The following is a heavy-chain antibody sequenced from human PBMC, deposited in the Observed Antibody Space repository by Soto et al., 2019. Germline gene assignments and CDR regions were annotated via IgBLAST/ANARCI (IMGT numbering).Heavy chain of an antibody. V-gene: IGHV3-33*01. CDR2: IWSDGNNK. CDR1: GFIFSNYG. J-gene: IGHJ4*02. Sequence: QVQLVESGGGVVQPGTSLRLSCAASGFIFSNYGMHWVRQAPGKGLEWVAVIWSDGNNKNFADSVKGRFSISRDNSKNTLYLQMNSLRAEDTAVYYCARSLRGGFGGNDYWGQGTLVIVSS. CDR3: ARSLRGGFGGNDY. D-gene: IGHD3-10*01.